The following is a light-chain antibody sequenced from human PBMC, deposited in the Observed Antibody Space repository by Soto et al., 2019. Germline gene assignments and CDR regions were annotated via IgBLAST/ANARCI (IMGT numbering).Light chain of an antibody. Sequence: DIQMAQSPSSLSAFVGDRVTVTCQASQGINNQLNWYRHEPGKAPKLLTYDASSLERGVPPRFSGSGSGTEFTFTIDSLQPEDVAAYYCQHFANLPYIFGQRTRLEI. CDR3: QHFANLPYI. J-gene: IGKJ2*01. CDR2: DAS. V-gene: IGKV1-33*01. CDR1: QGINNQ.